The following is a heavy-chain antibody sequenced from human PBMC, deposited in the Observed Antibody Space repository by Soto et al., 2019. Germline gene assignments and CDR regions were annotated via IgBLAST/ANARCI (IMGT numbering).Heavy chain of an antibody. J-gene: IGHJ6*02. V-gene: IGHV1-69*13. CDR2: IIPIFGTA. D-gene: IGHD6-19*01. CDR1: GGTFSSYA. Sequence: GASVKVSCKASGGTFSSYAISWVRQAPGQGLEWMGGIIPIFGTANYAQKFQGRVTITADESTSTAYMELSSLRSEDTAVYYCAQWLVEYYYYGMDVWGQGTTVTVSS. CDR3: AQWLVEYYYYGMDV.